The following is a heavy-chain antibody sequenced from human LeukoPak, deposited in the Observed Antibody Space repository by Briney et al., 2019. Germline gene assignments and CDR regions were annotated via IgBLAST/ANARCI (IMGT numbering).Heavy chain of an antibody. CDR3: ARGGPKQWLDY. CDR2: ISGSGGST. J-gene: IGHJ4*02. D-gene: IGHD6-19*01. Sequence: GGSLRLSCTASGYTFSSNAMSWVRQAPGKGPEWVSSISGSGGSTYYADSVKGRFTISRDNAKNSLYLQMNSLRAEDTAVYYCARGGPKQWLDYWGQGTLVTVSS. V-gene: IGHV3-23*01. CDR1: GYTFSSNA.